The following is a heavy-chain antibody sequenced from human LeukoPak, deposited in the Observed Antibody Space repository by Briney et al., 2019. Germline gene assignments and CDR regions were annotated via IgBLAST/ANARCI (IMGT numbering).Heavy chain of an antibody. CDR2: MYISGET. D-gene: IGHD4-23*01. J-gene: IGHJ4*02. Sequence: PSETLSLTCTVSGGSVSSYYWTWIRQPAGKGLEWVGRMYISGETNYNPPLRNRATLSLDTSKNQFSLKLTSLTAADSAVYYCASGIQTQGNNFWGQGTLVTVSS. CDR1: GGSVSSYY. CDR3: ASGIQTQGNNF. V-gene: IGHV4-4*07.